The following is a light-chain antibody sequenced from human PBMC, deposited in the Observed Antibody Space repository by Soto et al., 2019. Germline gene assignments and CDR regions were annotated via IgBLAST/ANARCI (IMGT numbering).Light chain of an antibody. Sequence: QSVLTQPASVSGSPGQSITISCAGTTSDVGGYNYVSWYQQHPGKAPKLMIYEVSKRPSGVSNRFSGSKSANTASLTISGLQAEDDAEYYCTSYTGTRIPRVFGGGTKLTVL. CDR3: TSYTGTRIPRV. J-gene: IGLJ3*02. CDR1: TSDVGGYNY. V-gene: IGLV2-14*01. CDR2: EVS.